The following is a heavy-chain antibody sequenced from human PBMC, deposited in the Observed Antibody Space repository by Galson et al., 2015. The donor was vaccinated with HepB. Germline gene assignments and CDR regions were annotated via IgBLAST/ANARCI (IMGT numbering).Heavy chain of an antibody. Sequence: FLRLSCAASGFTFNWYWMHWVGQAPGKGLVWVARINNDGSGTTYADAVKSRFTISRDNANHTLSIEMNSQRADDTAMYYCVRDNAGSWFYSFDFWGQGTMVSVSS. J-gene: IGHJ3*01. CDR2: INNDGSGT. V-gene: IGHV3-74*01. CDR3: VRDNAGSWFYSFDF. CDR1: GFTFNWYW. D-gene: IGHD6-13*01.